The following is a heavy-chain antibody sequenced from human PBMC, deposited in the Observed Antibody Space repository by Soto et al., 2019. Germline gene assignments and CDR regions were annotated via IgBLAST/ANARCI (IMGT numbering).Heavy chain of an antibody. CDR3: ARDQGGAAAGNFYYYYYGMDV. J-gene: IGHJ6*02. D-gene: IGHD6-13*01. V-gene: IGHV3-21*01. Sequence: EVQLVESGGGLVKPGGSLRLSCAASGFTFSSYSMNWVRQAPGKGLEWVSSISSSSSYIYYADSVKGRFTISRDNAKNPLYLQMNSLRAEDTAVYYCARDQGGAAAGNFYYYYYGMDVWGQGTTVTVSS. CDR1: GFTFSSYS. CDR2: ISSSSSYI.